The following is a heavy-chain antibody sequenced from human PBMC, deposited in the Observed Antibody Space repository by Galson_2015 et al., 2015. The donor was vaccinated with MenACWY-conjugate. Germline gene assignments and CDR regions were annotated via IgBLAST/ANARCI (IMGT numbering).Heavy chain of an antibody. D-gene: IGHD6-19*01. J-gene: IGHJ5*02. Sequence: PALVKPTQTLTLTCTFSGFSLSTSGMCVSWIRQPPGKALEWLARIDWDDDKYYSTSLKTRLTISKDTSKNQVVLTMTNMDPVDTATYYCARTGSGWSGDWFDPWGQGTLVTVSS. CDR3: ARTGSGWSGDWFDP. CDR2: IDWDDDK. CDR1: GFSLSTSGMC. V-gene: IGHV2-70*11.